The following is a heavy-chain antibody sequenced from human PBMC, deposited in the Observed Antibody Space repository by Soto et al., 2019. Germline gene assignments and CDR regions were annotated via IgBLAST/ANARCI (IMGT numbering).Heavy chain of an antibody. CDR3: ARSVRRGSYSSSWSQGYFDL. CDR2: IYYSGST. D-gene: IGHD6-13*01. Sequence: QVQLQESGPGLVKPSETLSLTCTVSGGSISSYYWSWIRQPPGKGLEWIWYIYYSGSTNYNPSLKSRVPISVDTSKNQFSLKLSSVTAADTAVYYCARSVRRGSYSSSWSQGYFDLWGRGTLVTVSS. V-gene: IGHV4-59*08. J-gene: IGHJ2*01. CDR1: GGSISSYY.